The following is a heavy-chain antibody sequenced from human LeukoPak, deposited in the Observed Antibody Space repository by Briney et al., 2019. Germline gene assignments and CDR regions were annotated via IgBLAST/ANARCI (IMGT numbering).Heavy chain of an antibody. CDR2: IYYTGST. CDR3: ARHRASYFDF. V-gene: IGHV4-59*11. Sequence: SGTLSLTCSVSGGSLSSHYWSWIRQPPGKGLEWIGYIYYTGSTDYNPSLKSRVTISVDTSKNQVSLKVNSVTAADTAVYYCARHRASYFDFWGQGTLVTVSS. CDR1: GGSLSSHY. J-gene: IGHJ4*02.